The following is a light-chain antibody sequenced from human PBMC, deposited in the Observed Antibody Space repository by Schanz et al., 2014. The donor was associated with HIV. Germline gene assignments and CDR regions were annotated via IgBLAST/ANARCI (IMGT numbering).Light chain of an antibody. V-gene: IGLV2-14*01. Sequence: QSSLTQPASVSGSPGQSITISCTGTSSDVGGYNHVSWYQQHPGKAPKLIISDVSNRPSGVSDRFSGSRFHNTASLTISGLQAEDEADYYCSSFTGSSTFVFGGGTKLTVL. J-gene: IGLJ3*02. CDR1: SSDVGGYNH. CDR3: SSFTGSSTFV. CDR2: DVS.